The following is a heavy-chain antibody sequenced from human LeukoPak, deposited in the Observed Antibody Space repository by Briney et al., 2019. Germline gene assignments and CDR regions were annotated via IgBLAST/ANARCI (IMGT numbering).Heavy chain of an antibody. CDR2: IYYSGST. J-gene: IGHJ4*02. V-gene: IGHV4-31*03. CDR3: ARDTTGYFDY. Sequence: TSETLSLTCTVSGGSISSGGYYWSWIRQHPGKGLEWIGYIYYSGSTYYNPSLKSRVTISVDTSKNQFSLKLSSVTAADTAVYYCARDTTGYFDYWGQGTLVTASS. D-gene: IGHD1-26*01. CDR1: GGSISSGGYY.